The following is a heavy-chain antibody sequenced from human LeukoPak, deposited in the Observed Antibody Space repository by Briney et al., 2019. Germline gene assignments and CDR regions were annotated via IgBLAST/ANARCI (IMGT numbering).Heavy chain of an antibody. CDR1: GFTFSSYG. V-gene: IGHV3-30*02. J-gene: IGHJ4*02. Sequence: GGSLRLSCAASGFTFSSYGMHWVRQAPGKGLEWVAFIRYDGSNKYYADSVKGRFTISRDNSKNTLYLQMNSLRAEDTAVYYCAKDAPSGSFPTAADYWGQGTLVTVSS. D-gene: IGHD3-10*01. CDR3: AKDAPSGSFPTAADY. CDR2: IRYDGSNK.